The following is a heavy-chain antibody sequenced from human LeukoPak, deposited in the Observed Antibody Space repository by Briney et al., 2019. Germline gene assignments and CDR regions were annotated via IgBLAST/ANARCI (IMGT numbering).Heavy chain of an antibody. CDR3: ARNLNYDFWSGYYKYYWFDP. CDR2: ISARNGNT. D-gene: IGHD3-3*01. V-gene: IGHV1-18*01. Sequence: GASVKVSCKASGYTFTRYGISWVRQVPGQGLEWMGWISARNGNTNYAQKVQGRVTMTTDTSTSTAYMELRSLRSDDTAVYYCARNLNYDFWSGYYKYYWFDPWGQGTLVTVSS. CDR1: GYTFTRYG. J-gene: IGHJ5*02.